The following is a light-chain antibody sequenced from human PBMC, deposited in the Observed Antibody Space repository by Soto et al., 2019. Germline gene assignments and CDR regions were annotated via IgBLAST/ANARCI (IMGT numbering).Light chain of an antibody. Sequence: QSALTQPRSVSGSPGQSVTISCTGTSSDVGGYNYVSWYQQHPGKAPKLIIYDVSKRPSGVPDRFSGSKSGNTASLTISGLQAEDKADYYCCSYAGSYTLYVFGTGTKVTV. CDR3: CSYAGSYTLYV. V-gene: IGLV2-11*01. CDR1: SSDVGGYNY. CDR2: DVS. J-gene: IGLJ1*01.